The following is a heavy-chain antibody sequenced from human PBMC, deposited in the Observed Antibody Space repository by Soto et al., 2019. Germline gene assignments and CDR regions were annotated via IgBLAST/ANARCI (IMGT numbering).Heavy chain of an antibody. J-gene: IGHJ3*02. D-gene: IGHD3-9*01. Sequence: PGESLKISCKGSGYSFTSYWISWVRQMPGKGLEWMGRIDPSDSYTNYSPSFQGHVTISADKSISTAYLQWSSLKASDTAMYYCARHSRDYDILTGYYTADAFDIWGQGTMVTVSS. CDR1: GYSFTSYW. CDR2: IDPSDSYT. V-gene: IGHV5-10-1*01. CDR3: ARHSRDYDILTGYYTADAFDI.